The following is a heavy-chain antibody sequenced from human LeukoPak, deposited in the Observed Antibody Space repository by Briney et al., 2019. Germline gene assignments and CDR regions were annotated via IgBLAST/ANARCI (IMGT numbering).Heavy chain of an antibody. D-gene: IGHD2-2*01. V-gene: IGHV1-2*02. CDR2: INPNSGGT. Sequence: ASVKVSCKASGYTFTGYYMHWVRQAPGQGLEWMGWINPNSGGTNYAQKFQGRVTMTRDTSISTAYMELSRLRSDDTAVYYCARDKGNLGYCSSTSCSTHWFDPWGQGTLVTVSS. J-gene: IGHJ5*02. CDR3: ARDKGNLGYCSSTSCSTHWFDP. CDR1: GYTFTGYY.